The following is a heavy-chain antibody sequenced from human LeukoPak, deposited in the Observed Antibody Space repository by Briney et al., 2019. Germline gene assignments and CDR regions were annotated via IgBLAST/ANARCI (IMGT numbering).Heavy chain of an antibody. CDR2: VYPDNSKT. CDR3: TRLSGGSALRNDAFHI. D-gene: IGHD1-26*01. Sequence: GESLQICCMASGYTFNIYWIAWVRLMPDKGLEWMGIVYPDNSKTIYDPSFQGQVTFSADKSINTAYLQWSTLKASDTAIYYCTRLSGGSALRNDAFHIWGQGTMVTVSS. J-gene: IGHJ3*02. CDR1: GYTFNIYW. V-gene: IGHV5-51*01.